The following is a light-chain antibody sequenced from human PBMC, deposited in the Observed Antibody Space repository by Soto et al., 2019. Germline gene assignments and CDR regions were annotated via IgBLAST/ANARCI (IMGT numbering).Light chain of an antibody. Sequence: QSALTQPASVSGSPGQSITISCTGTSSDVGGYNYVSWYQQHPGKAPKLMIYEVSNRPSGVSNRFSDSKSGNTASLTISGLQAEDEADYYCSSHTSSSSVAFGGGTKLTVL. J-gene: IGLJ2*01. V-gene: IGLV2-14*01. CDR1: SSDVGGYNY. CDR2: EVS. CDR3: SSHTSSSSVA.